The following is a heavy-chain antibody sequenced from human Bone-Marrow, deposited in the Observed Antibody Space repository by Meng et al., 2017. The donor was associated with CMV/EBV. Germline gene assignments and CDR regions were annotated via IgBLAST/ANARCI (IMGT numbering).Heavy chain of an antibody. D-gene: IGHD6-13*01. V-gene: IGHV3-74*01. Sequence: GGSLRLSCAASRLTFGNNWMHWVRQPPGKGLVWVSRINNDGSSTNYAGSVEGRFTISRDNAKNTLFLQMNSLRAEDTAVYYCVREGLAAVPLDVWGQGTTVTVSS. CDR1: RLTFGNNW. CDR3: VREGLAAVPLDV. J-gene: IGHJ6*02. CDR2: INNDGSST.